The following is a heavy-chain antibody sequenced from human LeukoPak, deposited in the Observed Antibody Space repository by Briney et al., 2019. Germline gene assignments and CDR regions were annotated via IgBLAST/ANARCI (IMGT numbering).Heavy chain of an antibody. Sequence: GGSLRLSCEASGFTFSKSWMSWVRQAPGKGLEWVSAISGSGGSTYYADSVKGRFTISRDNSKNTLYLQMNSLRAEDTAVYYCARPYSSGWYRYNWFDPWGQGTLVTVSS. V-gene: IGHV3-23*01. CDR3: ARPYSSGWYRYNWFDP. J-gene: IGHJ5*02. CDR2: ISGSGGST. CDR1: GFTFSKSW. D-gene: IGHD6-19*01.